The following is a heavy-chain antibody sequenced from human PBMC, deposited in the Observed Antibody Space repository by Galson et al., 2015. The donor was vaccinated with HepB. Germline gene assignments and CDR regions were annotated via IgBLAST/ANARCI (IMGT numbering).Heavy chain of an antibody. CDR3: ARGYSSSWYSVLGY. CDR2: IYSGGST. J-gene: IGHJ4*02. Sequence: SLRLSCAASGFTVSRTYMSWVRQAPGKGLEWVSDIYSGGSTYYADSVKGRFIVSRDNSKNMVFLQMNSLRAEDTAVYYCARGYSSSWYSVLGYWGQGTLVTVSS. D-gene: IGHD6-13*01. V-gene: IGHV3-53*01. CDR1: GFTVSRTY.